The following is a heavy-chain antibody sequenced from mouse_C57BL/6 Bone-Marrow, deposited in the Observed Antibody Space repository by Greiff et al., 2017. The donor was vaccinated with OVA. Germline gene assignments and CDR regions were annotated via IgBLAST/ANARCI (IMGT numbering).Heavy chain of an antibody. CDR1: GYAFTNYL. J-gene: IGHJ3*01. CDR2: LNPGSGGT. V-gene: IGHV1-54*01. Sequence: VQLQQSGAELVRPGTSVKVSCKASGYAFTNYLIEWVKQRPGQGLEWIGVLNPGSGGTNYNEKFKGKATLTADKSSRTAYMQLSSLTSEDSAVYFWATGDSNSAWFAYWGQGTLVTVSA. D-gene: IGHD2-5*01. CDR3: ATGDSNSAWFAY.